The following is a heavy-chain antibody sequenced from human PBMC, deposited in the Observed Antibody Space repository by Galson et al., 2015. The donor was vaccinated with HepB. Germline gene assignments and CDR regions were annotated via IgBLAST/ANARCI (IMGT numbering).Heavy chain of an antibody. CDR2: INAGNGNT. D-gene: IGHD6-19*01. Sequence: SVKVSCKASGYTFTSYAMHWVRQAPGQRLEWMGWINAGNGNTKYSQKFQGRVTITRDTSASTAYMELSSLRSEDTAVYYCARGVAVAGTKDYWGQGTLVTVSS. J-gene: IGHJ4*02. CDR3: ARGVAVAGTKDY. CDR1: GYTFTSYA. V-gene: IGHV1-3*01.